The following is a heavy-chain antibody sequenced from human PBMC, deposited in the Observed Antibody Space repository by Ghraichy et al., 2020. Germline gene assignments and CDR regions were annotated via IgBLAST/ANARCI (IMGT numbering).Heavy chain of an antibody. J-gene: IGHJ4*02. CDR3: ARTGWQWLVSCFDY. CDR2: ISSSSSYI. V-gene: IGHV3-21*01. CDR1: GFTFSSYS. Sequence: GGSLRLSCAASGFTFSSYSMNWFRQAPGKGLEWVSSISSSSSYIYYADSVKGRFTISRDNAKNSLNLQMDSLRAEDTAVYYCARTGWQWLVSCFDYWGQGTLVTVSS. D-gene: IGHD6-19*01.